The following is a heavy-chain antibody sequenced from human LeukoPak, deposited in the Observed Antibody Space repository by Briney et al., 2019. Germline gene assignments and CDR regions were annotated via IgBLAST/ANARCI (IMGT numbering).Heavy chain of an antibody. J-gene: IGHJ4*02. V-gene: IGHV3-30*02. CDR1: GFTFSSYS. D-gene: IGHD1-1*01. CDR2: IRYDGGNK. CDR3: AKHGMTPLDY. Sequence: GGSLRLSCAASGFTFSSYSMNWVRQAPGKGLEWVAFIRYDGGNKYYADSVKGRFTISRDNSKNTLYLQMNSLRAEDTAVYYCAKHGMTPLDYWGQGTLVTVSS.